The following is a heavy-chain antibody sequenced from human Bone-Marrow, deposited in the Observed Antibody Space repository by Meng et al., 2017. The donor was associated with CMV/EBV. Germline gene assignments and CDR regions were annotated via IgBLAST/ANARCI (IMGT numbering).Heavy chain of an antibody. D-gene: IGHD3-16*01. CDR3: ARVSPGVVWGMDV. CDR1: GYSISSGYY. Sequence: GSLRLSCTVSGYSISSGYYWGWIRQPPGKGLEWIGSIYHSGSTYYNPSLKSRVTISVDTSKNQFSLKLTSVTAADTAVYYCARVSPGVVWGMDVWGQGTTVTVSS. V-gene: IGHV4-38-2*02. CDR2: IYHSGST. J-gene: IGHJ6*02.